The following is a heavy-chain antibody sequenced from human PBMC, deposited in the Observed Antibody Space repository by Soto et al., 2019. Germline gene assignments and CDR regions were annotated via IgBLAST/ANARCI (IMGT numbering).Heavy chain of an antibody. Sequence: QVQLVQSEAEVKKPGASVKVSCKAFGYTFTSYGVCWMRQAPGQGLEWMGWISGYNGNTNYAQKLQGRVTMTTDTSTSTSYMELRSLRSDDTALYYCAREIRPVGRYYSGMDVWGQGTTVTVSS. V-gene: IGHV1-18*01. J-gene: IGHJ6*02. CDR1: GYTFTSYG. CDR3: AREIRPVGRYYSGMDV. CDR2: ISGYNGNT.